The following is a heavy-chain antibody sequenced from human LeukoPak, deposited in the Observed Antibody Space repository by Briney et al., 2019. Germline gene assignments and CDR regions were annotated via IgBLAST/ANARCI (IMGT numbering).Heavy chain of an antibody. CDR3: ARAETYSSGWYDAFFDY. D-gene: IGHD6-19*01. CDR1: GGSISSSNW. CDR2: IYHSGST. J-gene: IGHJ4*02. Sequence: SETLSLTCAVSGGSISSSNWWSWVRQPPGQGLEWIGEIYHSGSTNYNPSLKSRVTISVDKSKNQFSLRLRSVTAADTAIYYCARAETYSSGWYDAFFDYWGQGTLVTVSS. V-gene: IGHV4-4*02.